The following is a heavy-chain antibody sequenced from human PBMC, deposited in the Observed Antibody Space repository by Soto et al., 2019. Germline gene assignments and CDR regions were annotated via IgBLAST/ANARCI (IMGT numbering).Heavy chain of an antibody. Sequence: LRLSCAASGFIFSTYAMNWVRQAPGKGLEWVSAISSTGDSTYYAESVRGRFSISRDNSINTLFLQMSSLRTEDTAVYYCAHPRGYGVFDAVDIWGQGTMVTVSS. J-gene: IGHJ3*02. D-gene: IGHD4-17*01. CDR3: AHPRGYGVFDAVDI. CDR2: ISSTGDST. CDR1: GFIFSTYA. V-gene: IGHV3-23*01.